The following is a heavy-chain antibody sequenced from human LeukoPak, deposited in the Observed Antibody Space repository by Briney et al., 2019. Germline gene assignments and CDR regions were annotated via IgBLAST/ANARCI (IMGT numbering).Heavy chain of an antibody. Sequence: GGSLRLSCAASGFTFSSYGMHWVRQAPGKGLEWVGVISYDGSNKYYGDSVKGRFTISRDNSNNTLFLQMNSLRSEDTAVYYCAKGSYYFESWGQGTLVTVSS. CDR3: AKGSYYFES. CDR1: GFTFSSYG. CDR2: ISYDGSNK. V-gene: IGHV3-30*18. J-gene: IGHJ4*02. D-gene: IGHD3-16*01.